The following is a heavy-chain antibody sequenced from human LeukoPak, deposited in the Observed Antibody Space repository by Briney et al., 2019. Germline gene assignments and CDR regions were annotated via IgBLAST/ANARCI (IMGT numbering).Heavy chain of an antibody. Sequence: GGSLRLSCAASGFTFSSYSMNWVRQAPGKGLEWVSFITSGTSYIYNAYYADSVKGRFTISRDSAKNSLYLQMNSLRAEDTAVYHCARAMDSSSWPLDNWGRGTLVTVSS. CDR3: ARAMDSSSWPLDN. CDR1: GFTFSSYS. V-gene: IGHV3-21*01. J-gene: IGHJ4*02. D-gene: IGHD6-13*01. CDR2: ITSGTSYIYNA.